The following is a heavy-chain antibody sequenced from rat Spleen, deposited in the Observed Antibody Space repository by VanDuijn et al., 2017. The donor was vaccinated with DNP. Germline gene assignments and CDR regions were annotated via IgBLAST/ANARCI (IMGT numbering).Heavy chain of an antibody. CDR1: GFTFSDYA. CDR2: ISYDGSSA. V-gene: IGHV5-17*01. Sequence: EVQLVESGGGLLQPGRSLKLSCAASGFTFSDYAMVWVRQAPKKGLEWVATISYDGSSAFYRDSVTGRFTISRDFAKSTLYLQMDSLRSEDSATYYCTTRGNYGGYDYWGQGVMVTVSS. CDR3: TTRGNYGGYDY. J-gene: IGHJ2*01. D-gene: IGHD1-11*01.